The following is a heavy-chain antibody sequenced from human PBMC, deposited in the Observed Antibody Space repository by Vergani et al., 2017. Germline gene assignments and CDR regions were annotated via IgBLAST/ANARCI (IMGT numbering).Heavy chain of an antibody. Sequence: QVQLVESGGGVVQRGGSLRLSCVVSGFTSSYYGMHWVRQAPGKGLEWVAVISYDGTKKYYADSVKGRFTISRDNSKSTLYLQMNSLRTEDTAVYYCATKSCSTPGCQIGYFREWGQGTLVTVSS. CDR3: ATKSCSTPGCQIGYFRE. V-gene: IGHV3-30*03. J-gene: IGHJ1*01. CDR1: GFTSSYYG. D-gene: IGHD2-2*01. CDR2: ISYDGTKK.